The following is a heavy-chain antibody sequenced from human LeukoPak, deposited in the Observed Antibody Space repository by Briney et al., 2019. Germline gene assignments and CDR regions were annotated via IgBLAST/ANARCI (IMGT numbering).Heavy chain of an antibody. Sequence: PGGSLRLPCAASGFNFNDAWMSWVRQSPGKGLEWVGRIKSKIVGGTVDYAAPVKGRFIISRDDSEDTLYLQMDSLKTEDTAVYYCATERDYGGKSLVGSWGQGALVTVSS. CDR1: GFNFNDAW. D-gene: IGHD4-23*01. V-gene: IGHV3-15*01. J-gene: IGHJ5*02. CDR3: ATERDYGGKSLVGS. CDR2: IKSKIVGGTV.